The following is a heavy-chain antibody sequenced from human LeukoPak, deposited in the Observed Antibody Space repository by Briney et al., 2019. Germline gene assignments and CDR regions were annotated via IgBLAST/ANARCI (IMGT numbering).Heavy chain of an antibody. Sequence: SETLSLTCTVSGGSISSSSYYWGWIRQPPGKGLEWIGSIYYSGSTYYNPSLKSRVTISVDTSKNQFSLKLSSVTAADTAVYYCARNFWSGYYHYYYMDVWGKGTTVTVSS. CDR3: ARNFWSGYYHYYYMDV. J-gene: IGHJ6*03. D-gene: IGHD3-3*01. V-gene: IGHV4-39*07. CDR2: IYYSGST. CDR1: GGSISSSSYY.